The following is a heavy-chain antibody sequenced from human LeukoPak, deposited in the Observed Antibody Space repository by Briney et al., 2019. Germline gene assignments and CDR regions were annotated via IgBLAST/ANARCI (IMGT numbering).Heavy chain of an antibody. Sequence: SETLSLTCTVSGYSISNGYYWDWIRQPAGKGLEWIGRIYTSGSTNYNPSLKSRVTMSVDTSKNQFSLKLSSVTAADTAVYYCARGDGYTHFDYWGQGTLVTVSS. CDR3: ARGDGYTHFDY. V-gene: IGHV4-4*07. CDR2: IYTSGST. CDR1: GYSISNGYY. D-gene: IGHD5-24*01. J-gene: IGHJ4*02.